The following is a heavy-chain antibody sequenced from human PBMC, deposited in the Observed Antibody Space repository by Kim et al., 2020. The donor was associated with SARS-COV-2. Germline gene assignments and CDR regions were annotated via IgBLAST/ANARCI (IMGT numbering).Heavy chain of an antibody. CDR3: ARDRPAAVNWYFDL. J-gene: IGHJ2*01. CDR2: MYPRGRT. CDR1: GFAVSGTY. Sequence: GGSLSLSCAASGFAVSGTYVSWVRQAPGKGLEWISVMYPRGRTFYADSVKGRFTNSRDDSQKTMYLQLNSLRVDDTAVYYCARDRPAAVNWYFDLWGRGTLVTVSS. V-gene: IGHV3-66*01. D-gene: IGHD2-2*01.